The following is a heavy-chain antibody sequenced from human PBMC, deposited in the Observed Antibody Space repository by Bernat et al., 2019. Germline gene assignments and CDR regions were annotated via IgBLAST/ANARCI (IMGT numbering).Heavy chain of an antibody. J-gene: IGHJ6*02. D-gene: IGHD5-18*01. CDR2: ISYDGSNK. V-gene: IGHV3-30*18. CDR3: SKEPKGSLVDTAISPYHHYGMEL. Sequence: QVQLVESGGGVVQPGRSLRLSCAASGFTFSSYGMHWVRQAPGKGLEWVAVISYDGSNKYYADSVKGRFTISRDNSKNTLYLQMNSLRAEDTAVYYFSKEPKGSLVDTAISPYHHYGMELWGQGTTVTVSS. CDR1: GFTFSSYG.